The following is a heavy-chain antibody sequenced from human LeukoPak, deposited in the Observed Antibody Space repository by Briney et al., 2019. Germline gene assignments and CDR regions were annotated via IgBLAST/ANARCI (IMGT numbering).Heavy chain of an antibody. V-gene: IGHV4-59*01. Sequence: SETLSLTCTVSGGSISSYYWSWIRQPPGKGLEWIGYIYYSGSTNYNPSLKSRVTISVDTSKNQFSLKLSSVTAADTAVYYCARDRGSSWYHDLWGQGTLVTVSS. J-gene: IGHJ5*02. CDR2: IYYSGST. D-gene: IGHD6-13*01. CDR3: ARDRGSSWYHDL. CDR1: GGSISSYY.